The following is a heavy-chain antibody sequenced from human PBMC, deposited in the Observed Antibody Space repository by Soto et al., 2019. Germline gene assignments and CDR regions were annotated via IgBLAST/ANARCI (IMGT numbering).Heavy chain of an antibody. J-gene: IGHJ4*02. CDR1: GYIFTSYY. Sequence: QVQLVQSGAEVKKPGASVKVSCKASGYIFTSYYMHWVRQAPGQGLEWMGIINPSGGSTTYAQKFQGGATMTRDRSTSTASWERSSLGSEDTAGYYWARVRGALKGGSYLAYWGRGTRVPVSS. V-gene: IGHV1-46*01. CDR2: INPSGGST. D-gene: IGHD1-26*01. CDR3: ARVRGALKGGSYLAY.